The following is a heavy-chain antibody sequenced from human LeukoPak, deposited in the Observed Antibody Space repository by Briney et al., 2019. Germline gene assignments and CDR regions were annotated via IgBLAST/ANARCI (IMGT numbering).Heavy chain of an antibody. CDR3: ATSHGSSGCD. CDR1: GFTFSSFW. D-gene: IGHD3-22*01. CDR2: IKQDGSAK. J-gene: IGHJ4*02. Sequence: EGSLRLSCAASGFTFSSFWMSWVRQAPGKGLEWVANIKQDGSAKFYVDSVKGRFTISRDNAKNSLYLQMNSLRAEDTAVYYCATSHGSSGCDWGQGTLVTVSS. V-gene: IGHV3-7*01.